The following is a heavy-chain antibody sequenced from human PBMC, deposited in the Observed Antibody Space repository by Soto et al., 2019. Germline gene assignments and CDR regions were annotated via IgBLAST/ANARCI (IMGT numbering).Heavy chain of an antibody. CDR2: ISYDGSNK. D-gene: IGHD1-1*01. V-gene: IGHV3-30-3*01. CDR3: ARDPNWKNYYYTMDV. CDR1: GFTFSGYA. Sequence: QVQLVESGGGVVQPGRSLRLSCAASGFTFSGYAMHWVRQAPGKGLEWVAVISYDGSNKYYADSVRGRFTLSRDNSKNTLYLQMNSLRPEDKAVYYCARDPNWKNYYYTMDVWGQGTTVTVSS. J-gene: IGHJ6*02.